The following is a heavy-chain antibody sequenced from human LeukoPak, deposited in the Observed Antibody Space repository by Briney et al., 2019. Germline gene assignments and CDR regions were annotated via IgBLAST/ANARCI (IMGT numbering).Heavy chain of an antibody. CDR3: ARGDYDSSGYSTHHDAFDI. J-gene: IGHJ3*02. CDR2: INHSGST. CDR1: GGSFSGYY. V-gene: IGHV4-34*01. D-gene: IGHD3-22*01. Sequence: PSETLSLTCAVYGGSFSGYYWSWIRQPPGKGLEWIGEINHSGSTNYNPSLKSRVTISVDTSKNQFSLKLSSVTAADTAVYYCARGDYDSSGYSTHHDAFDIWGQRTMVTVSS.